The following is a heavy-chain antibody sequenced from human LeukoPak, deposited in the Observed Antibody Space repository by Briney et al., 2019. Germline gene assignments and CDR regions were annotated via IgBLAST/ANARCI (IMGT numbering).Heavy chain of an antibody. CDR2: MNPNSGNT. CDR1: GYTFTSYD. D-gene: IGHD2-2*02. Sequence: ASVKVSCKASGYTFTSYDINWVRQATGQGLEWIGWMNPNSGNTGYAQKFQGRVTITRNTSISTAYMELRSLRSDDTAVYYCARGEGGYYTHSLDYWGQGTLVTVSS. V-gene: IGHV1-8*03. J-gene: IGHJ4*02. CDR3: ARGEGGYYTHSLDY.